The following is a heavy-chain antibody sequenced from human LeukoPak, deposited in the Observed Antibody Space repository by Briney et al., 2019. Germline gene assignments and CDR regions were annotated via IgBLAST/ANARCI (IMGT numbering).Heavy chain of an antibody. J-gene: IGHJ4*02. D-gene: IGHD6-13*01. CDR3: ARRIAGAGSDY. V-gene: IGHV5-51*01. Sequence: GESLRISCKGSGYSFTSYWIGWVRQMPGKGLEWMGIIYPADSDTRYSPSFEGQVTISADMSIGTAYLQWSSLKASDTAMYYCARRIAGAGSDYWGQGTLVTVSS. CDR1: GYSFTSYW. CDR2: IYPADSDT.